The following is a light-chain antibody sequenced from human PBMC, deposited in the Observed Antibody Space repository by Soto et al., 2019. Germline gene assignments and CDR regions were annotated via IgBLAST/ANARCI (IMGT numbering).Light chain of an antibody. Sequence: EIVLTQSPATLSLSPGERATLSCRASQSVSSYLAWYQQKPGQAPRLLIYDASNRATGIPARFSGSGSETDFTLTISGLEPEDFAVYYCQQRSDWPPMYTFGQGTRLDIK. CDR2: DAS. CDR1: QSVSSY. CDR3: QQRSDWPPMYT. J-gene: IGKJ2*01. V-gene: IGKV3-11*01.